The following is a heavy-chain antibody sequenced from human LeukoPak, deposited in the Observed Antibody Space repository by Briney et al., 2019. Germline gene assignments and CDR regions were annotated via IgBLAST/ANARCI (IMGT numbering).Heavy chain of an antibody. CDR3: ATDGGNTAMVMLDY. J-gene: IGHJ4*02. V-gene: IGHV3-48*03. D-gene: IGHD5-18*01. CDR2: ISSSGSTI. Sequence: GGSLRLSCAASGFTFSDYEMNWVRQAPGKGLEWVSYISSSGSTIYYADSVKGRFTISRDNAKNSLYLQMNSLRAEDTAVYYCATDGGNTAMVMLDYWGQGTLVTVSS. CDR1: GFTFSDYE.